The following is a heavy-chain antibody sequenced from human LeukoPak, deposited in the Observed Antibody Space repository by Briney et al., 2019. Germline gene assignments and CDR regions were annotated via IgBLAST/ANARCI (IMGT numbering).Heavy chain of an antibody. V-gene: IGHV3-74*01. J-gene: IGHJ4*02. CDR1: GFTLSSHW. CDR2: ISTDGSTT. CDR3: AKDRGLGYSYGYGFDY. D-gene: IGHD5-18*01. Sequence: GGCLRLSCAASGFTLSSHWIHGVRQAPRQGMVWVSRISTDGSTTNYPDSVKGRFTISRDNAKNTLYLQMNSLRAEDTAVYYCAKDRGLGYSYGYGFDYWGQGTLVTVSS.